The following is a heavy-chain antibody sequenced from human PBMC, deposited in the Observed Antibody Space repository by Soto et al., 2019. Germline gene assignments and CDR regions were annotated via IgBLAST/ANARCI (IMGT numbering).Heavy chain of an antibody. V-gene: IGHV1-46*01. CDR1: GYIFTNYY. D-gene: IGHD2-21*02. J-gene: IGHJ4*02. Sequence: ASVKVSCKASGYIFTNYYIHWVRQAPGQGLEWMGTINAGGGYTTYAQKFLGRVSMTRDTSTSTVSMELSSLRSEDTALYYCARAYGGNSYFDYWGQGTLVTVSS. CDR3: ARAYGGNSYFDY. CDR2: INAGGGYT.